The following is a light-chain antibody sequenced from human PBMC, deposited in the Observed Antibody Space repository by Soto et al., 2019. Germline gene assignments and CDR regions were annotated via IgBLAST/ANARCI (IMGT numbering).Light chain of an antibody. CDR2: DSS. CDR1: QSISRG. CDR3: QQYDIWPPIT. Sequence: EIVMTQSPATLSVSPGERATLSCRASQSISRGLAWYQQKPGQAPSLLIYDSSTRATGIPARFSGSGSGTEFTLHISSLQSEDFAFYYCQQYDIWPPITFGQGTRLVIK. V-gene: IGKV3-15*01. J-gene: IGKJ5*01.